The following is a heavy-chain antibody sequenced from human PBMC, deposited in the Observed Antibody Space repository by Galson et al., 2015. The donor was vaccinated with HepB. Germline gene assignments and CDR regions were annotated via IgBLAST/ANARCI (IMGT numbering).Heavy chain of an antibody. CDR1: GFTFSNYA. Sequence: SLRLSCAASGFTFSNYAMSWVRQAPGKGLEWVSGMSGTGGNTYYAESVKGRFTISRDNSKNTVFLQMNSLRAEDTAVYYCAKVGVSEFGYTYGYEGMGYWGQGTLVTVSS. CDR3: AKVGVSEFGYTYGYEGMGY. V-gene: IGHV3-23*01. J-gene: IGHJ4*02. CDR2: MSGTGGNT. D-gene: IGHD5-18*01.